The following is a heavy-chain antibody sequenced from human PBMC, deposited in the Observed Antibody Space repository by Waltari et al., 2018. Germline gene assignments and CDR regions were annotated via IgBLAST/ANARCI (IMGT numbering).Heavy chain of an antibody. D-gene: IGHD2-15*01. J-gene: IGHJ4*02. CDR1: GFTFSRYW. Sequence: EVQLVESGGGLVQPGGSLRLSCAASGFTFSRYWMSWVRQAPGKGLEWVANIKQDGSEKYYVDSVKGRFTISRDNAKNSLYLQMNSLRAEDTAVYYCARELLDGGRVDYWGQGTLVTVSS. CDR3: ARELLDGGRVDY. CDR2: IKQDGSEK. V-gene: IGHV3-7*01.